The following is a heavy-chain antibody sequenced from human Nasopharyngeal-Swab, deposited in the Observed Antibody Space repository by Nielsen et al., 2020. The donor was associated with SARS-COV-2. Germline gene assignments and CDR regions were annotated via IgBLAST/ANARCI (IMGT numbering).Heavy chain of an antibody. Sequence: ASVKVSCKASGYTFTSYGISWVRQAPGQGLEWMGWISAYNGNTNHAQKLQGRVTMTTDTSTSTAYMELRSLRSDDTAVYYCARDPHIVVVPGNWFDPWGQGTLVTVSS. CDR1: GYTFTSYG. CDR2: ISAYNGNT. D-gene: IGHD2-2*01. J-gene: IGHJ5*02. V-gene: IGHV1-18*01. CDR3: ARDPHIVVVPGNWFDP.